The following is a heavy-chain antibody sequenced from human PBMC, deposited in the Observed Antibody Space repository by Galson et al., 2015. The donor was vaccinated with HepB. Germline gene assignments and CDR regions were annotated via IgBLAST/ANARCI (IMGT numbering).Heavy chain of an antibody. CDR1: GFTFSSYE. J-gene: IGHJ6*02. CDR2: ISSSGSTI. D-gene: IGHD4-17*01. Sequence: SLRLSCAAPGFTFSSYEMNWVRQAPGKGLEWVSYISSSGSTIYYADSVKGRFTISRDNAKNSLYLQMNSLRAEDTAVYYCARDQRHGDYTYYYYGMDVWGQGTTVTVSS. V-gene: IGHV3-48*03. CDR3: ARDQRHGDYTYYYYGMDV.